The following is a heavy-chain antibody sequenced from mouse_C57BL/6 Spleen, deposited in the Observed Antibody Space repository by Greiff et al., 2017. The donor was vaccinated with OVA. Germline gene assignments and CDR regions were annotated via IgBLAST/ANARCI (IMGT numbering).Heavy chain of an antibody. Sequence: VQLQQPGTELVKPGASVKLSCKASGYTFTSYWMHWVKQRPGQGLEWIGNINPSNGGTNYNEKFKSKATLTVDKSSSTAYMQLSSLTSEDSAVYYCARRRIYYDYDVYAMDYWGQGTSVTVSS. J-gene: IGHJ4*01. D-gene: IGHD2-4*01. CDR2: INPSNGGT. CDR1: GYTFTSYW. CDR3: ARRRIYYDYDVYAMDY. V-gene: IGHV1-53*01.